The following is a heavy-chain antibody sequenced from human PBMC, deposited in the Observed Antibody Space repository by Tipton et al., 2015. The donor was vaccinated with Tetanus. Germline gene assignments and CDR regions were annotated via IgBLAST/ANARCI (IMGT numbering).Heavy chain of an antibody. Sequence: QLVQSGAEVKKPGESLKISCKGSGFSFSSSWIVWVRQMPGKGLEYVVIIFTGDSETRYSPSFQGQVTISADRSGPTAYLHWSSLKASDTGVYYCAKVLGSLYGMDVWGQGTTVTVSS. CDR1: GFSFSSSW. CDR3: AKVLGSLYGMDV. D-gene: IGHD2-8*02. J-gene: IGHJ6*02. CDR2: IFTGDSET. V-gene: IGHV5-51*01.